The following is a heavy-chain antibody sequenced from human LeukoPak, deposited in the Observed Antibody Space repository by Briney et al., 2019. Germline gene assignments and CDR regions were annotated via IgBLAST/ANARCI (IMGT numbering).Heavy chain of an antibody. Sequence: SETLSLTCTVSGGSVSSSSSYWGWIRQPPGKGLEWIGTIYYSGSTYYNPSLQSRVTISADTSKKQFSMKLSSVTAADTAVYYCARSPDGYRYTYFDYWGQRTLVTVSS. D-gene: IGHD5-18*01. V-gene: IGHV4-39*07. J-gene: IGHJ4*02. CDR1: GGSVSSSSSY. CDR3: ARSPDGYRYTYFDY. CDR2: IYYSGST.